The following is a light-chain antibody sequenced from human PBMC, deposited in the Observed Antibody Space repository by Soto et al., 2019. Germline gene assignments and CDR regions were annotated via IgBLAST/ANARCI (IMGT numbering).Light chain of an antibody. V-gene: IGLV2-11*01. CDR2: DVS. J-gene: IGLJ1*01. CDR1: SSDVGTYNF. Sequence: QSVLTQPRSVSGSPGQSVTISCTGTSSDVGTYNFVSWYQQHPGKAPKVVIYDVSQRPSGVPDRFSGSKSGNTASLSISGLQREDEADYYCCSYAGRSAYFVFGTGTKVTVL. CDR3: CSYAGRSAYFV.